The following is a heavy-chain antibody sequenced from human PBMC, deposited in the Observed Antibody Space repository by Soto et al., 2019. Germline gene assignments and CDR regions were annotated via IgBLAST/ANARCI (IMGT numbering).Heavy chain of an antibody. CDR3: ARDAIPSIVENTNWFDP. J-gene: IGHJ5*02. Sequence: ASVKVSCKASGYTFTSYYMHWVRQAPGQGLEWMGIINPSGGSTSYAQKFQGRVTMTRDTSTSTVYMELSSLRSEDTAVYYCARDAIPSIVENTNWFDPWGQGTLVTVSS. D-gene: IGHD2-15*01. CDR2: INPSGGST. CDR1: GYTFTSYY. V-gene: IGHV1-46*01.